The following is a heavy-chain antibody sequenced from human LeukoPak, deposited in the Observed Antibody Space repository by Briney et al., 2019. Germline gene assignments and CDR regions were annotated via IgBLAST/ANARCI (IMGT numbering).Heavy chain of an antibody. CDR2: ISSSSSYI. V-gene: IGHV3-21*01. D-gene: IGHD6-19*01. CDR1: GFTFSSYS. Sequence: GGSLRLSCADSGFTFSSYSMNWVRQAPGKGLEWVSSISSSSSYIYYADSVKGRFTISRDNAKNSLYLQMNSLRAEDTAVYYCARPLYSSGWRPFDYWGQGTLVTVSS. CDR3: ARPLYSSGWRPFDY. J-gene: IGHJ4*02.